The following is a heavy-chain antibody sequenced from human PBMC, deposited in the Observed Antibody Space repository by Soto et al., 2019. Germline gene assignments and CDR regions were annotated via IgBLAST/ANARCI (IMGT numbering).Heavy chain of an antibody. J-gene: IGHJ4*02. CDR3: ARLPKGSLVTA. CDR2: ISSNSDTT. CDR1: GFRFSDHS. V-gene: IGHV3-48*02. D-gene: IGHD2-21*02. Sequence: ESGGGLVSPGGSLRLSCVASGFRFSDHSMNWVRQAPGKGLQWISYISSNSDTTYYADSVKGRFTVSRDNAKNALFLQMNSLRDDDTATYYCARLPKGSLVTAWGQGARVTVSS.